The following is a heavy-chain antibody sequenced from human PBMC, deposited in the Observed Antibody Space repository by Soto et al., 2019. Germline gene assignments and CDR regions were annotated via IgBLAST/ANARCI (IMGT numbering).Heavy chain of an antibody. J-gene: IGHJ4*02. Sequence: PGGSLRLSCAASGFTFSSYGMHWVRQAPGKGLEWVAVIWYDGSNKYYADSVKGRFTISRDNSKNTLYLQMNSLRAEDTAVYYCAREGYDSSGYYGGYYFDYWGQGTLVTVSS. V-gene: IGHV3-33*01. D-gene: IGHD3-22*01. CDR2: IWYDGSNK. CDR1: GFTFSSYG. CDR3: AREGYDSSGYYGGYYFDY.